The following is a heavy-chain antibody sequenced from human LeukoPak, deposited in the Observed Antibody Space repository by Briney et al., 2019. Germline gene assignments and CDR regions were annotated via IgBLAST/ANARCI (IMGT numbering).Heavy chain of an antibody. CDR1: GYTFINYA. CDR2: INAGNGNR. D-gene: IGHD3/OR15-3a*01. CDR3: ARGIWTSHTVGYYFDN. Sequence: ASVKVSCKASGYTFINYAVNWVRQAPGQRLEWMGWINAGNGNRKYSQKFQDRVTITRDASASTAYMELSSLRSDDTAVYYCARGIWTSHTVGYYFDNWGQGTLVTVSS. V-gene: IGHV1-3*01. J-gene: IGHJ4*02.